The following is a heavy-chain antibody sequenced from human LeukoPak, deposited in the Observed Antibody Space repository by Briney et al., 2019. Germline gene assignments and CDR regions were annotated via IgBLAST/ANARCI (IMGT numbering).Heavy chain of an antibody. CDR2: ISYDGSSK. V-gene: IGHV3-30-3*01. J-gene: IGHJ4*02. Sequence: GGSLRLSCAASGFTFSNYAMHWVRQAPGKGLKWVAAISYDGSSKYYADSVKGRFTISRDNSNNTLYVQMNSLRAEDTAVYYYARGTSCSGGSCYDYWGQGTLVTVSS. CDR1: GFTFSNYA. CDR3: ARGTSCSGGSCYDY. D-gene: IGHD2-15*01.